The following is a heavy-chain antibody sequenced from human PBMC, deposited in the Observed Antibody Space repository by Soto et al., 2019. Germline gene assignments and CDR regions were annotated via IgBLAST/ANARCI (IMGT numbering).Heavy chain of an antibody. CDR3: ARGRGGWFINQLLNAFDI. J-gene: IGHJ3*02. CDR1: GGSISSYY. D-gene: IGHD2-2*01. CDR2: IYYSGST. Sequence: QVQLQESGPGLVKPSETLSLTCPVSGGSISSYYWSWIRQPPGKGLEWIGYIYYSGSTNYNPSLKSRVTISVDTSKNQFSLKLSSVTAADTAVYYCARGRGGWFINQLLNAFDIWGQGTMVTVSS. V-gene: IGHV4-59*01.